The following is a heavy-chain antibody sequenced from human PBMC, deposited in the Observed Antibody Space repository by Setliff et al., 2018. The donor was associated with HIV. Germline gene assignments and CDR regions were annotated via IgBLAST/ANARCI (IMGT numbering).Heavy chain of an antibody. J-gene: IGHJ4*02. CDR3: ASAGGYCRSGVCYIGVHKTPDKYYCDS. D-gene: IGHD2-8*01. CDR1: GDAFNSNA. CDR2: IIPLYGTS. Sequence: SVKVSCKTSGDAFNSNAISWVRQAPGQGLEWMGGIIPLYGTSKYAQKFQGRVAITTDELMTTAYMELTSLRSEDTAVYFCASAGGYCRSGVCYIGVHKTPDKYYCDSWGQGTLVTVSS. V-gene: IGHV1-69*05.